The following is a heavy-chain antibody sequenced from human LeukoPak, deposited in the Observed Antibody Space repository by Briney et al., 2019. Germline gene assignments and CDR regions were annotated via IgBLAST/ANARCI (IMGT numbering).Heavy chain of an antibody. CDR1: GFTFNTYP. J-gene: IGHJ4*02. V-gene: IGHV3-74*01. CDR3: TRGANWAFDY. D-gene: IGHD1-1*01. CDR2: VYSNGSDS. Sequence: GGSLRLSCTASGFTFNTYPMHWVRQAPGKGLVWVSRVYSNGSDSRHADSVKGRFTISRDNAKNTLYLQMNSLRVEDTAVYYCTRGANWAFDYWGQRNLVTVSP.